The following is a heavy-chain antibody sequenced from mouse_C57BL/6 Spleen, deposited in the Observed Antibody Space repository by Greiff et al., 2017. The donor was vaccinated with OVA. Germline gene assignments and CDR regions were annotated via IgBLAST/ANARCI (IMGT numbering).Heavy chain of an antibody. CDR1: GFTFSDYY. CDR2: INYDGSST. J-gene: IGHJ3*01. Sequence: EVQRVESEGGLVQPGSSMKLSCTASGFTFSDYYMAWVRQVPEKGLEWVANINYDGSSTYYLDSLKSRFIISRDNAKNILYLQMSSLKSEDTATYYCAREDSSGFAYWGQGTLVTVSA. CDR3: AREDSSGFAY. V-gene: IGHV5-16*01. D-gene: IGHD3-2*02.